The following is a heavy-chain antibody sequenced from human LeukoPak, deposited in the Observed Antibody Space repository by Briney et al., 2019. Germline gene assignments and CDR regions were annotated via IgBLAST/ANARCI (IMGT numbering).Heavy chain of an antibody. V-gene: IGHV1-3*01. CDR2: INAGNGNT. CDR1: GYTLTELS. CDR3: ARDRVGSGYDWGY. Sequence: ASVKVSCKVSGYTLTELSMHWVRQAPGQRLEWMGWINAGNGNTKYSQKFQGRVTITRDTSASTAYMELSSLRSEDTAVYYCARDRVGSGYDWGYWGQGTLVTVSS. J-gene: IGHJ4*02. D-gene: IGHD5-12*01.